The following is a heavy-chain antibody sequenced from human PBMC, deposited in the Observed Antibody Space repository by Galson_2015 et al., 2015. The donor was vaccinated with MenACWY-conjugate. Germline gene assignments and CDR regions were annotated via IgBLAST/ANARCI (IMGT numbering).Heavy chain of an antibody. CDR2: INPGGSST. CDR3: AKTRGASFYFDS. D-gene: IGHD1-26*01. V-gene: IGHV3-74*01. CDR1: GFIFNTYW. J-gene: IGHJ4*02. Sequence: SLRLSCAASGFIFNTYWMHWVRHAPGKGLVWVSRINPGGSSTTYADSVKDRFTISRDNAKNRLYLQMNSLRPEDTAVFYCAKTRGASFYFDSWGQGTLVTVSS.